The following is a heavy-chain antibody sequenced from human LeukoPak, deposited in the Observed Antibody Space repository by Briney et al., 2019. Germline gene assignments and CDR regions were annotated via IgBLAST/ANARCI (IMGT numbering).Heavy chain of an antibody. CDR3: ARDNYDSSGYYEHALDL. D-gene: IGHD3-22*01. CDR1: GGSISSGDYY. CDR2: IYYTGST. V-gene: IGHV4-30-4*01. Sequence: SETLSLTCTVSGGSISSGDYYWTWIRQPPGKGLEWIAYIYYTGSTYYNPSLKSRVTISVDTSKNQFSLKMTSLTAADTAVYYCARDNYDSSGYYEHALDLWGQGTMVTVSS. J-gene: IGHJ3*01.